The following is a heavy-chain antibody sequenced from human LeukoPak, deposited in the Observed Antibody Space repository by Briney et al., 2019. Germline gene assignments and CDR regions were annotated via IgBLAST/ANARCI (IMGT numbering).Heavy chain of an antibody. CDR2: INHSGST. J-gene: IGHJ4*02. D-gene: IGHD3-22*01. Sequence: SETLSLTCAVYGGSFSGYYWSWIRQPPGKGLEWIGEINHSGSTNYNPSLKSRVTISVDTSKNQFSLKLSSVTAADTAVYYCARGSPKRYYYDSSGYPFDYWGQGTLVTVSS. V-gene: IGHV4-34*01. CDR1: GGSFSGYY. CDR3: ARGSPKRYYYDSSGYPFDY.